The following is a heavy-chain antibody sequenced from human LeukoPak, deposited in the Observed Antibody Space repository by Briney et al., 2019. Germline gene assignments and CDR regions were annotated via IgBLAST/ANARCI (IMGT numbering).Heavy chain of an antibody. V-gene: IGHV4-4*07. CDR3: ARDDVVVDPGGYYYYGMDV. CDR1: GGSISSYY. Sequence: SETLSLTCTVSGGSISSYYWSWIRQPAGKGLEWIGRIYTSGSTNYNPSLKSRVTMSVDTSKNQFSLKLSSVTAADTAVYYCARDDVVVDPGGYYYYGMDVWGKGTTVTVSS. J-gene: IGHJ6*04. CDR2: IYTSGST. D-gene: IGHD2-15*01.